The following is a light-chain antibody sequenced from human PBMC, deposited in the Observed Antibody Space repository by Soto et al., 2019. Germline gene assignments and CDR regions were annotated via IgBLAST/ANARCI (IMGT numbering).Light chain of an antibody. V-gene: IGLV2-14*01. CDR2: EVN. CDR3: VSYTTFSSYV. J-gene: IGLJ1*01. CDR1: SSDIGSYNY. Sequence: QSALTQPASVSGSPGQSITIACTGTSSDIGSYNYVSWYQQHPGKAPKLVIYEVNNRPSGISNRFSGSKSGNTASLTISGLQAEDEAEYYCVSYTTFSSYVFGTGTKLTVL.